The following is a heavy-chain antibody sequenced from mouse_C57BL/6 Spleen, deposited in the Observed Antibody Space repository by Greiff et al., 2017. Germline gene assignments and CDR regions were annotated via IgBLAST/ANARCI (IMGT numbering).Heavy chain of an antibody. D-gene: IGHD2-4*01. CDR3: ARTRLGMGYFEG. CDR1: GYTFTSYW. Sequence: VQLQQPGAELVRPGSSVKLSCKASGYTFTSYWMHWVKQRPIQGLEWIGNIYPSDSETHYNQKFKDKATLTVDKSSSTAYMQLSSLTSEDSAVYYWARTRLGMGYFEGWGTGTTVTVSS. V-gene: IGHV1-52*01. J-gene: IGHJ1*03. CDR2: IYPSDSET.